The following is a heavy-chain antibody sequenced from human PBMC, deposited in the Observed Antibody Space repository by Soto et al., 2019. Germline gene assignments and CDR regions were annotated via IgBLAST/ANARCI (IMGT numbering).Heavy chain of an antibody. J-gene: IGHJ4*02. D-gene: IGHD6-19*01. V-gene: IGHV4-38-2*01. CDR1: GYSLTSGYY. CDR2: IYHSGDT. CDR3: ARARIVVAGTIVDY. Sequence: SETLSLTCAVSGYSLTSGYYCGWIRQPPGKGLECIGSIYHSGDTYYNPSLKSRVTISVDTSKNHFSLKLTSVTAADTAVYYCARARIVVAGTIVDYWGQGTLVTVSS.